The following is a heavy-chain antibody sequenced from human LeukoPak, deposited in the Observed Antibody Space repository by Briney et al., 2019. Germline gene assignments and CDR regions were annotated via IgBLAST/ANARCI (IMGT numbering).Heavy chain of an antibody. D-gene: IGHD6-13*01. V-gene: IGHV4-39*07. CDR3: ARDAISSSWGSHWFDP. J-gene: IGHJ5*02. CDR2: IYYRGST. CDR1: GGSISSSSYY. Sequence: SETLSLTCTVSGGSISSSSYYWGWIRQPPGKGLEWIGSIYYRGSTYSNPSLKSRVTISVDTSKNQFSLKLSSVTAADTAVYYCARDAISSSWGSHWFDPWGQGTLVTVSS.